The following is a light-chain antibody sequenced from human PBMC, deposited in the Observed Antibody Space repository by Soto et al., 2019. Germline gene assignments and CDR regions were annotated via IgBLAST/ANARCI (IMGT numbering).Light chain of an antibody. CDR3: QQSYSTPVT. CDR2: GAS. Sequence: DIQMTQSPSSLSASVRDRVTITGGASQIISTSLNWYQQKPGKAPKLLIYGASSLQSGVPSRFSGSGSGTDFTLTISSLQPEDFATYYCQQSYSTPVTFGQGTRLEIK. CDR1: QIISTS. J-gene: IGKJ5*01. V-gene: IGKV1-39*01.